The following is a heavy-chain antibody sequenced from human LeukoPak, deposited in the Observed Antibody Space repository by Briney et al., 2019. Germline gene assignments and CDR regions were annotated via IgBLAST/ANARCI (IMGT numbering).Heavy chain of an antibody. CDR3: ARCYDDGNGYYGAFDV. D-gene: IGHD3-22*01. CDR1: EYSFPTYW. J-gene: IGHJ3*01. V-gene: IGHV5-51*01. Sequence: GESLKISCKGSEYSFPTYWIGWVRQMPGKGLEWMGIIYPGDSDTGYSPSFQGQVTISADKSISTAYLQWSSLKASDTAMYYRARCYDDGNGYYGAFDVWGQGTMVTVSS. CDR2: IYPGDSDT.